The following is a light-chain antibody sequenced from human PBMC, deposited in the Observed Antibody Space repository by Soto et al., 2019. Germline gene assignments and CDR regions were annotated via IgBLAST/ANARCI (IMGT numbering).Light chain of an antibody. J-gene: IGKJ3*01. CDR3: QQHNSYPST. CDR1: QSISSW. V-gene: IGKV1-5*03. CDR2: KAS. Sequence: DIQMTQSPSALSASVGDRVAITCRASQSISSWLAWYQQKPGKAPKLLIYKASSLESGVPSRFSGSESGTEFTLTISSLQPDDFATYYCQQHNSYPSTFVPGTKVDIK.